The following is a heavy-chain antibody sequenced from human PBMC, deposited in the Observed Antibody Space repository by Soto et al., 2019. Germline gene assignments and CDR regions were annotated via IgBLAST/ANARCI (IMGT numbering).Heavy chain of an antibody. D-gene: IGHD6-13*01. V-gene: IGHV3-74*01. Sequence: GGSLRLSWAASGFTFSSNWMHWVRQAPGKGLGWVSRINSEGSITSYADSVKGQFTISRDNAKNTLYMQMNSLSADDKAAYYCARGSSSSYVSFDYWGQGILVTVSS. J-gene: IGHJ4*02. CDR1: GFTFSSNW. CDR3: ARGSSSSYVSFDY. CDR2: INSEGSIT.